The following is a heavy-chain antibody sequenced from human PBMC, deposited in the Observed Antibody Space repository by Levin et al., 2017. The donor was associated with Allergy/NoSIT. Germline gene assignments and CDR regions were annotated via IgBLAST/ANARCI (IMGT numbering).Heavy chain of an antibody. D-gene: IGHD3-9*01. V-gene: IGHV3-66*01. J-gene: IGHJ6*03. CDR1: GFTVSSNY. CDR3: ARGARYFDWLLPFDYYYYYMDV. CDR2: IYSGGST. Sequence: LSLTCAASGFTVSSNYMSWVRQAPGKGLEWVSVIYSGGSTYYADSVKGRFTISRDNSKNTLYLQMNSLRAEDTAVYYCARGARYFDWLLPFDYYYYYMDVWGKGTTVTVSS.